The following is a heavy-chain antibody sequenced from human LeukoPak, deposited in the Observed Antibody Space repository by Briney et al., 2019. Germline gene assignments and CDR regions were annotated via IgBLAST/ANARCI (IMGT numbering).Heavy chain of an antibody. V-gene: IGHV1-46*01. J-gene: IGHJ5*02. D-gene: IGHD2-15*01. Sequence: ASVKVSCKASGYTFTSYYMHWVRQAPGQGLEWMGIINPSGGSTSYAQKFQGRVTMTRDTSTSTVYMELCSLRSEDTAVYYCARAGYCSGGSCYSGNWFDPWGQGTLVTVSS. CDR3: ARAGYCSGGSCYSGNWFDP. CDR2: INPSGGST. CDR1: GYTFTSYY.